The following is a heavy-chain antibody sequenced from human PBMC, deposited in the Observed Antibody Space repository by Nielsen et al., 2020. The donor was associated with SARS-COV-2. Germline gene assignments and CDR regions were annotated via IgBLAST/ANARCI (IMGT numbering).Heavy chain of an antibody. V-gene: IGHV3-20*03. CDR3: ARVGTAAAVDYYYYGMDV. D-gene: IGHD6-13*01. CDR2: INWNGGST. Sequence: WIRQPPGKGLEWVSGINWNGGSTGYADSVKGRFTISRDNSKNTLYLQMNSLRAEDTAVYYCARVGTAAAVDYYYYGMDVWGQGTTVTVSS. J-gene: IGHJ6*02.